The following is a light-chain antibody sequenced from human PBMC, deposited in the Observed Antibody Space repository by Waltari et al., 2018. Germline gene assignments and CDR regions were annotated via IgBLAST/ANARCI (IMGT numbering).Light chain of an antibody. CDR2: DGS. Sequence: EIVLTQSPATLSLSPGARAALSCSASQSVIRDLAWYRQKPGQAPRLLIFDGSIRATGTPVRFSGSGYGTDFTLTISSLEPEDFAVYYCQQRRDWPLTFGGGTKVEIK. V-gene: IGKV3-11*01. CDR1: QSVIRD. J-gene: IGKJ4*01. CDR3: QQRRDWPLT.